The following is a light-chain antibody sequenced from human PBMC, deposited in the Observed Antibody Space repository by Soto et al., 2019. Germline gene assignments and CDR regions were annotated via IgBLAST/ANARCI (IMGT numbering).Light chain of an antibody. CDR1: QSTSSSY. CDR3: QQYGSSSWT. Sequence: EIVLTQSPGTLSLSPGERATLSCRASQSTSSSYLAWYQQRHGQAPRILIYGASSRDTGIPDRFSGSGSGTEFTLPISRLEPEDFAVYYCQQYGSSSWTFGQGTKVDI. V-gene: IGKV3-20*01. CDR2: GAS. J-gene: IGKJ1*01.